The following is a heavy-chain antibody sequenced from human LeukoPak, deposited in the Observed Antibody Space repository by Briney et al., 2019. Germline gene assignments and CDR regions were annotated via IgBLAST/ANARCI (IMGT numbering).Heavy chain of an antibody. J-gene: IGHJ4*02. Sequence: GGSLRLSCVASGFTFSSYSMSWVRQAPGKGLEWVSYIDTSSSTIYYADSVKGRFTVSRDNAKNSLYLQMKSLRAEDTTVYYCARDMGYSGSWPGYFDYWGQGVLVTVSS. CDR3: ARDMGYSGSWPGYFDY. D-gene: IGHD1-26*01. CDR2: IDTSSSTI. V-gene: IGHV3-48*04. CDR1: GFTFSSYS.